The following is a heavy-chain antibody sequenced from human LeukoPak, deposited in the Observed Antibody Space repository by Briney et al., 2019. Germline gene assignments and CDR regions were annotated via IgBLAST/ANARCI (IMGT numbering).Heavy chain of an antibody. CDR2: IYYSAST. V-gene: IGHV4-39*07. Sequence: SETLSLTCTVSGGSISSSSYYWGWIRQPPGKGLEWFGSIYYSASTYYNPSLKSRVTISVDTSKNQFSLKLSSVTAADTAVYYCARDSHGSSSSDYWGQGTLVTVSS. CDR3: ARDSHGSSSSDY. CDR1: GGSISSSSYY. D-gene: IGHD6-6*01. J-gene: IGHJ4*02.